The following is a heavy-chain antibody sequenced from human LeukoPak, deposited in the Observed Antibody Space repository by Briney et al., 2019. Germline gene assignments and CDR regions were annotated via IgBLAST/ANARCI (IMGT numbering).Heavy chain of an antibody. Sequence: GGSLRLSCGASGFTFSSYAMQWGRQAPGKGLEWVAVISYDGSNKYYADSVKGRFIISRDNSRNTVDLQMNSLRPEDTAIYYCARDPRGPTGYDSSGRDTFDYWGQGTLVTVSS. CDR3: ARDPRGPTGYDSSGRDTFDY. J-gene: IGHJ4*02. CDR1: GFTFSSYA. D-gene: IGHD3-22*01. CDR2: ISYDGSNK. V-gene: IGHV3-30*04.